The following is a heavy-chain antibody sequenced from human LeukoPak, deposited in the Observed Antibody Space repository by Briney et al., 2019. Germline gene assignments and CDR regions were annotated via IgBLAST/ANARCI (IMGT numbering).Heavy chain of an antibody. CDR2: MNPNSGNT. CDR3: ARGPLSSGYYYLYYYGMDV. Sequence: ASVKVSCTASGYTFTSYDINWVRQATGQGLEWMGWMNPNSGNTGYAQKFQGRVTMTRNTSISTAYMELSSLRSEDTAVYYCARGPLSSGYYYLYYYGMDVWGQGTTVTVSS. D-gene: IGHD3-22*01. J-gene: IGHJ6*02. CDR1: GYTFTSYD. V-gene: IGHV1-8*01.